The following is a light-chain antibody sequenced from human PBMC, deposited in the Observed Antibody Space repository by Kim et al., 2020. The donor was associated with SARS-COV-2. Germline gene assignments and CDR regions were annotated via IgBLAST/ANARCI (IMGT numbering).Light chain of an antibody. CDR1: RNVRTN. J-gene: IGKJ1*01. Sequence: VSPGERATLSCRASRNVRTNLAWYQQKPGQAPRLLIYAASSRATGIPATFSGSGSGTEFTLTISSLQSADFAVYYCLQYNNRPRTFGQGTRVDIK. V-gene: IGKV3-15*01. CDR3: LQYNNRPRT. CDR2: AAS.